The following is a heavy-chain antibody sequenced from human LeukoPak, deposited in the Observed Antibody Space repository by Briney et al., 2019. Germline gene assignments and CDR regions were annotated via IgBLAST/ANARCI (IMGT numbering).Heavy chain of an antibody. CDR2: ISYDGSNK. V-gene: IGHV3-30-3*01. J-gene: IGHJ6*02. CDR3: ARDPGKQLAPVYYYYGMDV. D-gene: IGHD6-6*01. CDR1: GFTFSSYA. Sequence: GGSLRLSCAASGFTFSSYAMHWGRQAPGKGLERGAVISYDGSNKYYADSVKGRFTISRDNSKNTLYLQMNSLRAEDTAVYYCARDPGKQLAPVYYYYGMDVWGQGTTVTVSS.